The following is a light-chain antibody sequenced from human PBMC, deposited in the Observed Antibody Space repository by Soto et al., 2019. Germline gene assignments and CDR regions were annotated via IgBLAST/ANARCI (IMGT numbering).Light chain of an antibody. CDR3: ASYTTSGAYV. J-gene: IGLJ1*01. V-gene: IGLV2-14*01. CDR2: DVS. Sequence: SALTQPASVSGSPGQSIAISCTGTSSDVGGYSYVSWYQQQPGKAPKLVISDVSNRPSGVSDRFSGSKSGNTASLTISGLQTEDEADYYCASYTTSGAYVFGTGTKVTVL. CDR1: SSDVGGYSY.